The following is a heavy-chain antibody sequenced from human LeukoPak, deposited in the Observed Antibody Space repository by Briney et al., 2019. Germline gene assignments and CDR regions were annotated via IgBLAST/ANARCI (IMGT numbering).Heavy chain of an antibody. V-gene: IGHV3-30*18. D-gene: IGHD6-6*01. Sequence: GRSLRLSCAASGFTFSSYAMHWVRQAPGKGLEWVAVISYDGSNKYYADSVKGRFTISRDNSKNTLYLQMNSLRAEDTAVYYCAKTSIAARIFDYWGQGTLVTVSS. CDR1: GFTFSSYA. CDR2: ISYDGSNK. CDR3: AKTSIAARIFDY. J-gene: IGHJ4*02.